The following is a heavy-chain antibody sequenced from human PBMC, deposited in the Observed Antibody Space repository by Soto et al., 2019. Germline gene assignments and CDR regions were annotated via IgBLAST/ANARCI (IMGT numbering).Heavy chain of an antibody. V-gene: IGHV1-69*01. CDR2: IIPLFGTP. CDR3: ARDRDDYGSGNYYNRIDF. D-gene: IGHD3-10*01. CDR1: GGIFSTYA. Sequence: QVQLVQSGAEVKKPGSSVKVSCKASGGIFSTYAISWLRQAPGQGLERMGGIIPLFGTPNYAQRFQGRVTITADESTSTAYMELSRLRSEDTGVYYCARDRDDYGSGNYYNRIDFWGQGTLVTVSS. J-gene: IGHJ4*02.